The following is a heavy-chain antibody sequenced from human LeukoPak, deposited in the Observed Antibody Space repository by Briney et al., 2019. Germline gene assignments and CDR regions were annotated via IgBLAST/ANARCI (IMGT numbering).Heavy chain of an antibody. CDR1: EFTFSTYS. J-gene: IGHJ4*02. V-gene: IGHV3-48*04. Sequence: GGSLRLSCAASEFTFSTYSMNWVRQAPGKGLEWISFISSSSSTNYSEAFMNGRFTVTKDTANNSLYLQMNSLAAEDTAVYFCARDLTGYSTGWHVVYYFDYWGQGTLVTVFS. D-gene: IGHD6-19*01. CDR2: ISSSSSTN. CDR3: ARDLTGYSTGWHVVYYFDY.